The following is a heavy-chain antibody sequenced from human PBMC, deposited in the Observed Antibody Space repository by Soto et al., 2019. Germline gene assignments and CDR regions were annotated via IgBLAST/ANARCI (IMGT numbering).Heavy chain of an antibody. CDR3: AREVAAGTSADAFDI. J-gene: IGHJ3*02. V-gene: IGHV1-69*04. Sequence: APVKVSCKASGGTFSSYTISWGGQAPGQGLEWMGRITPSLGIANYAQKFQGRVTITADKSTSTAYMELSSLRSEDTAVYYCAREVAAGTSADAFDIWGQGTMVTVSS. D-gene: IGHD6-13*01. CDR2: ITPSLGIA. CDR1: GGTFSSYT.